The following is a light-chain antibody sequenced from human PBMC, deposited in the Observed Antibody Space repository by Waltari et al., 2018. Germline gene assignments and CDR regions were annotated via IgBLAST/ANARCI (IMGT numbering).Light chain of an antibody. CDR2: GSS. Sequence: EIVMTQSPATLSVSPGERATLSCRASQSVSSNLAWYQQQPGQAPRLRIYGSSTRATGIPAGFSGSRSGTEVTLTISSLQSEDFAVYYCQQYRNWPPWTFGQGTKVEIK. V-gene: IGKV3D-15*01. CDR3: QQYRNWPPWT. J-gene: IGKJ1*01. CDR1: QSVSSN.